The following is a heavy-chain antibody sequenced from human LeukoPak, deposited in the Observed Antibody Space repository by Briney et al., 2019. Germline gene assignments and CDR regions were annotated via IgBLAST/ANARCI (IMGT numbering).Heavy chain of an antibody. CDR3: AKGLYCSSTSCYSDAFDI. D-gene: IGHD2-2*01. J-gene: IGHJ3*02. CDR2: ISYDGSNK. Sequence: GGSLRLSCAASGFTFSSYAMHWVRQAPGKGLEWVAVISYDGSNKYYADSVKGRFTISRDNAKNSLYLQMNSLRAEDMALYYCAKGLYCSSTSCYSDAFDIWGQGTMVTVSS. CDR1: GFTFSSYA. V-gene: IGHV3-30-3*01.